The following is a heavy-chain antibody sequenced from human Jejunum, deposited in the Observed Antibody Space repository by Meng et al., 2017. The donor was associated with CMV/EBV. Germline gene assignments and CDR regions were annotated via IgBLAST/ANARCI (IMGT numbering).Heavy chain of an antibody. V-gene: IGHV1-69*10. Sequence: AQQFPVGAEWKEPGSTVKVSSKASGGTFSSYAISWVRQARGQGLEWMGGISPIRGIANYAQKFQGRVTITADKSTSTAYMGLSSMRSEDTAVYYCAGDPSNTSGRYAYFDYWGQGTLVTVSS. CDR2: ISPIRGIA. D-gene: IGHD6-19*01. J-gene: IGHJ4*02. CDR1: GGTFSSYA. CDR3: AGDPSNTSGRYAYFDY.